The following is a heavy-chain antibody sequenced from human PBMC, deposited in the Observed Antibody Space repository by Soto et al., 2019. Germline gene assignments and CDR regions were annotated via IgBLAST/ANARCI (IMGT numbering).Heavy chain of an antibody. V-gene: IGHV3-23*01. Sequence: EVQLLESGGGLVQPGGSLRLSCAASGFTFSSYAMSWVRQAPGKGLEWVSAISGSGGSTYYADSVKGRFTISRDNSKNTLYLQMTGIRADDTAVDYWAKDRTEYCARRYYWGQGTLGTLSS. CDR2: ISGSGGST. D-gene: IGHD2-8*02. CDR1: GFTFSSYA. CDR3: AKDRTEYCARRYY. J-gene: IGHJ4*02.